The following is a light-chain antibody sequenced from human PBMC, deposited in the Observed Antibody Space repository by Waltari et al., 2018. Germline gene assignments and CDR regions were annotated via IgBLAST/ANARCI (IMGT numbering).Light chain of an antibody. J-gene: IGKJ4*01. CDR3: QQYNSWPLT. CDR2: GES. Sequence: IVMTQSPATLSVYPGERATLSCRASQSVSNNLAWFQPKPGQAPRLLIYGESTRAAGIPARFSGSGSGADFTLTISSLQSEDFALYYCQQYNSWPLTFGGGTKVEIK. CDR1: QSVSNN. V-gene: IGKV3-15*01.